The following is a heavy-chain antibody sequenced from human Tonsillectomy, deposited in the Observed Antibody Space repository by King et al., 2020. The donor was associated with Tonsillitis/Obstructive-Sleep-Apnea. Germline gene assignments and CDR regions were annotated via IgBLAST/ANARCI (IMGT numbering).Heavy chain of an antibody. CDR2: IWYDGRNK. CDR3: ARDLAVAALDY. J-gene: IGHJ4*02. Sequence: VQLVESGGGVVQPGRSLRLSCAASGFTFSDYGFHWVRQAPGKGLEWVAVIWYDGRNKFYADSVKGRFTISRDISKDTLYLEMDSLRAEDTAIYFCARDLAVAALDYEGQGTLVTVSS. V-gene: IGHV3-33*01. CDR1: GFTFSDYG. D-gene: IGHD6-19*01.